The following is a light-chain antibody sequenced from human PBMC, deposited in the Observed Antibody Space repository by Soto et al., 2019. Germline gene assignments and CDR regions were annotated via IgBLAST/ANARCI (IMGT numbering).Light chain of an antibody. J-gene: IGLJ2*01. Sequence: QSALTQPASVSGSPGQSITISCTGTSGDVGRYNYVSWYQQHPGKAPKLMIYEVTSRPLGVSNRFSGSKSGNTASLTISGLQAEDEADYYCSSYTTRSNVVFGGGTKLTVL. V-gene: IGLV2-14*01. CDR2: EVT. CDR1: SGDVGRYNY. CDR3: SSYTTRSNVV.